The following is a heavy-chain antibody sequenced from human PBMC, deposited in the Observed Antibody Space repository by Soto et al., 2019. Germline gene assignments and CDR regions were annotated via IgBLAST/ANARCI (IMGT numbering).Heavy chain of an antibody. CDR1: GYTFTSYD. J-gene: IGHJ5*02. CDR3: ARGIRDFWSVYYNNWFDP. V-gene: IGHV1-8*01. Sequence: QVQLVQSGAEVKKPGASVKVSCKASGYTFTSYDINWVRQATGQGLEWMGWMNPNSGNTGYAQKFQGRVTMTRNTSISTAYMELSSLRSEDTAVYYCARGIRDFWSVYYNNWFDPWGQGTLVTVSS. D-gene: IGHD3-3*01. CDR2: MNPNSGNT.